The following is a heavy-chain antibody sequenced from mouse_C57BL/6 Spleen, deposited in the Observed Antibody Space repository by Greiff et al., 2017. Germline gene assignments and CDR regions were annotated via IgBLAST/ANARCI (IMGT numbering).Heavy chain of an antibody. Sequence: QVKLQQPVAELVMPGASVKLSCKASGYTFTSYWMHWVKQRPGQGLEWIVEIDPSDSYTNYNQKFKGKSTLTVDKSSSTAYMQLSSLTSEDSAVYYCARRSNYDAMDYWGQGTSVTVSS. CDR3: ARRSNYDAMDY. J-gene: IGHJ4*01. D-gene: IGHD2-5*01. CDR1: GYTFTSYW. CDR2: IDPSDSYT. V-gene: IGHV1-69*01.